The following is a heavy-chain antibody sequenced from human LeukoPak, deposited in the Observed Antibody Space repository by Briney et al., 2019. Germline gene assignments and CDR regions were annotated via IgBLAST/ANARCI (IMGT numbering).Heavy chain of an antibody. V-gene: IGHV1-2*02. D-gene: IGHD1/OR15-1a*01. CDR3: AREFRTSTWSFDAFDL. Sequence: ASVKVSCKASGYTFSNYAITWVRQAPGQGLDWVGWINPTSGATNYAQKFQGRVTMTRDTSNNTSYMELSSLRSDDTAVYYCAREFRTSTWSFDAFDLWGQGTMVTASA. J-gene: IGHJ3*01. CDR1: GYTFSNYA. CDR2: INPTSGAT.